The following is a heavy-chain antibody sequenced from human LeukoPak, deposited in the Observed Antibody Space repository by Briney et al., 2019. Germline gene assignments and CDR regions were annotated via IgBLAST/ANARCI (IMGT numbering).Heavy chain of an antibody. D-gene: IGHD2-21*01. V-gene: IGHV4-39*07. CDR1: GDSITITNYY. J-gene: IGHJ5*02. CDR2: IYHDGST. Sequence: SETLSLTCTVSGDSITITNYYWGWIRQPPGKGLEWVGNIYHDGSTYYNPSLKSRVSISVDTSKNQFSLKLTSVTAADTAVYYCARGYWNWFDPWGQGTLVTVSS. CDR3: ARGYWNWFDP.